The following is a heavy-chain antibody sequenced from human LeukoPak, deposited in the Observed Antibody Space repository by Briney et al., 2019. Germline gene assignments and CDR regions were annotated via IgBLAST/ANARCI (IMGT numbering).Heavy chain of an antibody. Sequence: ASVKVSCKAPGNSFTHYYLHWVLQAPGQGLEWVGWIDPNSGGTTYAQKFQGRVTMTRDTSISTAYMELSSLKSDDTAIYYCARPTVTAGWYFDLWGRGTLVTVSS. CDR3: ARPTVTAGWYFDL. V-gene: IGHV1-2*02. CDR2: IDPNSGGT. CDR1: GNSFTHYY. D-gene: IGHD4-17*01. J-gene: IGHJ2*01.